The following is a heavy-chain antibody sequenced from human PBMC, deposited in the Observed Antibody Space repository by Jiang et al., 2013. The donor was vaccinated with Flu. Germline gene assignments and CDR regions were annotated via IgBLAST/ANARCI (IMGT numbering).Heavy chain of an antibody. Sequence: VQLVESGGTLVQPGGSLRLSCTASGFTFSNYEMDWVRQAPGKGLEWVSYIGLSGGTRKYAESVKGRFTISRDNAKNSLYLQMDSLRAEDTGVYYCTRDDPGGAVTGVPSYGFDVWGKGTTVTVSS. CDR3: TRDDPGGAVTGVPSYGFDV. CDR2: IGLSGGTR. D-gene: IGHD4-17*01. CDR1: GFTFSNYE. V-gene: IGHV3-48*03. J-gene: IGHJ6*04.